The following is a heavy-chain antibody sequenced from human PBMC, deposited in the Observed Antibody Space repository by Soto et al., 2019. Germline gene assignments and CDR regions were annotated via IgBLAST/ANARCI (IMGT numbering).Heavy chain of an antibody. Sequence: GGSLKISYKGSGYNVSSYRIGWVRPMTGKGLECMGIIYPGDSDTRYSPSFQGQVTISADKSISTAYLQWSSLKASDTAMYYCARPRYPGRGYYGMDVWGQGTTVTVS. CDR1: GYNVSSYR. V-gene: IGHV5-51*01. CDR2: IYPGDSDT. CDR3: ARPRYPGRGYYGMDV. D-gene: IGHD2-15*01. J-gene: IGHJ6*02.